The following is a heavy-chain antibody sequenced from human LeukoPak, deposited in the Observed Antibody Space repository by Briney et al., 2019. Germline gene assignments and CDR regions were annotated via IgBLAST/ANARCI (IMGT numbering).Heavy chain of an antibody. CDR1: GGTFSSYA. J-gene: IGHJ4*02. V-gene: IGHV1-69*04. D-gene: IGHD3-22*01. Sequence: SVKVSCKASGGTFSSYAISWVRQAPGQGLEWMGRIIPIFGIANYAQKFQGRVTITADKPTSTAYMELSSLRSEDTAVYYCARDLAKDYYDSSGYPPDYWGQGTLVTVSS. CDR2: IIPIFGIA. CDR3: ARDLAKDYYDSSGYPPDY.